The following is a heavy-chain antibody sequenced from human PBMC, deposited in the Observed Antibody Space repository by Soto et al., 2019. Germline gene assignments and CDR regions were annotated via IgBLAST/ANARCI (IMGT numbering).Heavy chain of an antibody. CDR1: GYTFTGYY. J-gene: IGHJ3*02. D-gene: IGHD6-6*01. V-gene: IGHV1-2*04. Sequence: GASVKVSCKASGYTFTGYYMHWVRQAPGQGLEWMGWINPNSGGTNYAQKFQGWVTMTRDTSISTAYMELSRLRSGDTAVYYCAIAIAARPVWYAFDIWGQGTMVTVSS. CDR3: AIAIAARPVWYAFDI. CDR2: INPNSGGT.